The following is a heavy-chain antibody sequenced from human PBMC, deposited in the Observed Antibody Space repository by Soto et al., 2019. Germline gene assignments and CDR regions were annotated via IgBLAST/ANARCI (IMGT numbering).Heavy chain of an antibody. D-gene: IGHD3-22*01. CDR3: ARDGNYDSSGYYPFDI. J-gene: IGHJ3*02. CDR2: IYTSGST. CDR1: GGSISSYY. V-gene: IGHV4-4*07. Sequence: SETLSLTCTVSGGSISSYYWSWIRQPAGKGLEWIGRIYTSGSTNYDPSLKSRVTMSVDTSKNQFSLKLSSVTAADTAVYYCARDGNYDSSGYYPFDIWGQGTMVTVSS.